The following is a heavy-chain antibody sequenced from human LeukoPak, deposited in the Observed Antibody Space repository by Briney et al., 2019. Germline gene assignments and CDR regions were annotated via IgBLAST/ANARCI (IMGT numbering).Heavy chain of an antibody. CDR1: GGSISSYY. CDR3: ARRVVTAMGNWFDP. V-gene: IGHV4-59*08. Sequence: SETLSLTCTVSGGSISSYYWSWIRQPPGKGLEWIRSIYYSGSTNYNPSLKSRVTISVDTSKNQFSLKLSSVTAADTAVYYCARRVVTAMGNWFDPWGQGTLVTVSS. CDR2: IYYSGST. J-gene: IGHJ5*02. D-gene: IGHD5-18*01.